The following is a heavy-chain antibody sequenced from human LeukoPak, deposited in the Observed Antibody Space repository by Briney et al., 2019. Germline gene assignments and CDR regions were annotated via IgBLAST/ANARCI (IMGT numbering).Heavy chain of an antibody. CDR3: ARDLRFGELSLTFGMDV. Sequence: ASVKVSCKASGYTFTDYYIHWVRQAPGQGLEWMGWISPKSGGTRYAQKFQGRVTMTRDTSFSTSYMDLSGLGSDDTALYYCARDLRFGELSLTFGMDVWGQGTTVTVSS. CDR2: ISPKSGGT. CDR1: GYTFTDYY. J-gene: IGHJ6*02. D-gene: IGHD3-10*01. V-gene: IGHV1-2*02.